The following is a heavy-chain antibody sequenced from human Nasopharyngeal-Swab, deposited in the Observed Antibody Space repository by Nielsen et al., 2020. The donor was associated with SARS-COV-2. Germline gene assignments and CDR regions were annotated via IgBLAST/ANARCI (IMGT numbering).Heavy chain of an antibody. D-gene: IGHD6-6*01. CDR3: AGRPYSSSYWFDP. V-gene: IGHV4-34*01. CDR1: GGSFSGYY. J-gene: IGHJ5*02. CDR2: INHSGST. Sequence: GSLRFSCAVYGGSFSGYYWSWIRQPPGKGLEWIGEINHSGSTNYNPSLKSRVTISVDTSKNQFSLKLSSVTAADTAVYYCAGRPYSSSYWFDPWGQGTLVTVSS.